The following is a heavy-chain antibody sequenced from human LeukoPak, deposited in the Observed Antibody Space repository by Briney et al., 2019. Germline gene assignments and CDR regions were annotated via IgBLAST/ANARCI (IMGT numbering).Heavy chain of an antibody. CDR2: INEDGSEK. J-gene: IGHJ4*02. V-gene: IGHV3-7*01. CDR1: GFTFNSCW. D-gene: IGHD6-6*01. CDR3: TRGDSSSKIDY. Sequence: PGGSLRLSCAASGFTFNSCWMSWVSQAPGKGLEWTANINEDGSEKHYVDSVEGRFTISRDNAKNSLYLQMNSLRVEDTALYYCTRGDSSSKIDYWGQGILVIVSS.